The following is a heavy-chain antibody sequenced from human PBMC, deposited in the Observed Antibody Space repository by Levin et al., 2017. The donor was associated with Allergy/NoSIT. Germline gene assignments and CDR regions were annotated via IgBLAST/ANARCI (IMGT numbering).Heavy chain of an antibody. CDR2: IWSDGSGI. J-gene: IGHJ4*02. Sequence: GGSLRLSCAASGFTFSSYWMHWVRQAPGRGLVWVSRIWSDGSGISYADSVKGRFTISRDNAKNTLFLQMSSLRAEDTAVYYCARDSGSSSFDYWGQGNLVTVSS. CDR1: GFTFSSYW. CDR3: ARDSGSSSFDY. V-gene: IGHV3-74*01. D-gene: IGHD6-6*01.